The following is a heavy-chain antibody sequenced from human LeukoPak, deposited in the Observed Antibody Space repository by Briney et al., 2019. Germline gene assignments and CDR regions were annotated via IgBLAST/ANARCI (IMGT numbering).Heavy chain of an antibody. V-gene: IGHV5-51*01. CDR1: GYDFSRYW. Sequence: PGGSLRLSCKGSGYDFSRYWTGWVRHMPGKGLEWMGSVYPDNSNTRYSPSFQGQVTLSADMSITTAYLQWSSLKASDSAIYYCARPQGGMAGNAFDIWGRGTLVTVSS. CDR2: VYPDNSNT. J-gene: IGHJ3*02. D-gene: IGHD1-26*01. CDR3: ARPQGGMAGNAFDI.